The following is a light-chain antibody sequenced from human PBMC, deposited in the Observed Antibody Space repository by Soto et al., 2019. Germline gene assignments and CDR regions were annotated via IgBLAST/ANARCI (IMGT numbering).Light chain of an antibody. J-gene: IGKJ1*01. CDR1: ESISNN. CDR3: QQTYSTPRGA. CDR2: AAS. Sequence: DLQMTQSPSSLSASVGDRVTITCRASESISNNLNWYQQKPGKASKLLIYAASTLQSGVPSRFSGGGSGTDFTLTIGSLQPEDFTTYYCQQTYSTPRGAFGQGTKVEIK. V-gene: IGKV1-39*01.